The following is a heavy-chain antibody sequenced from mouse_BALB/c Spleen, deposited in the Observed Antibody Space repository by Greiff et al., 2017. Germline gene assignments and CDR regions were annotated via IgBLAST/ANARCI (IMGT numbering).Heavy chain of an antibody. CDR1: GYTFTSYT. D-gene: IGHD1-2*01. CDR3: ARTGGLNSLLRLFDY. J-gene: IGHJ2*01. CDR2: INPSSGYT. Sequence: VKLMESAAELARPGASVKMSCKASGYTFTSYTMHWVKQRPGQGLEWIGYINPSSGYTEYNQKFKDKTTLTADKSSSTAYMQLSSLTSEDSAVYYCARTGGLNSLLRLFDYWGQGTTLTVSS. V-gene: IGHV1-4*02.